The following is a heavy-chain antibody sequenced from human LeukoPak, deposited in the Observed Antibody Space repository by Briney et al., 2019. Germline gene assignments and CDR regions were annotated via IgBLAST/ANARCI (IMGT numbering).Heavy chain of an antibody. V-gene: IGHV3-23*01. CDR3: AKGPDWYDTSGYSAEY. CDR2: IINSGYT. J-gene: IGHJ4*02. CDR1: GFTFSSYA. Sequence: PGGSPRLSCAASGFTFSSYAMSWVRQAPGKGLEWVSAIINSGYTYYADSVKGRFTISRDNSKNTLYLQMNSLRAEDTAVYYCAKGPDWYDTSGYSAEYWGQGTLVTVSS. D-gene: IGHD3-22*01.